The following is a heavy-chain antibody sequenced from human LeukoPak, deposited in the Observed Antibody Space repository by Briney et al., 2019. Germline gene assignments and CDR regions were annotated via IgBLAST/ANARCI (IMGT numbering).Heavy chain of an antibody. CDR1: GGSISSYY. CDR2: INHSGSI. D-gene: IGHD3-22*01. J-gene: IGHJ6*03. V-gene: IGHV4-34*01. Sequence: PSETLSLTCTVSGGSISSYYWSCIRQPPGKGLEWIGEINHSGSINYNPSLKSRVTISVDTSKNQFSLKLSSVTAADTAVYYCARHQDGYDSSGYSTPYYYYYMDVWGKGTTVTISS. CDR3: ARHQDGYDSSGYSTPYYYYYMDV.